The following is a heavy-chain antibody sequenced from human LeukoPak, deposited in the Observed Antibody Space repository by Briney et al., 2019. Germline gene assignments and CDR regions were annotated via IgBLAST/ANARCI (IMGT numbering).Heavy chain of an antibody. V-gene: IGHV4-4*02. CDR3: ARFSPRAMGNFLDF. D-gene: IGHD7-27*01. CDR1: DASISTSYW. CDR2: IYHNGLS. Sequence: SGTLSLTCTVSDASISTSYWWSWVRQSPGRGPEWIGEIYHNGLSNYNPSLKNRITISVDKSKNQFSLTLTSVTAADTAIYYCARFSPRAMGNFLDFWGQGTLVTVSS. J-gene: IGHJ4*02.